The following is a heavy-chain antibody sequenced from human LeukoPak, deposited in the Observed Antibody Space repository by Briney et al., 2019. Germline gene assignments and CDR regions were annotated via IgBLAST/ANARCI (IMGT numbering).Heavy chain of an antibody. J-gene: IGHJ5*02. V-gene: IGHV4-59*01. D-gene: IGHD3-10*01. CDR3: ARGNLWFGELLFWFDP. CDR2: IYYSGST. CDR1: GGSISSYY. Sequence: SETLSLTCTVSGGSISSYYWSWIRQPPGKGLEWIGYIYYSGSTNYNPSLKSRVTISVDTSKNQFSLKLSSVTAADTAVYYCARGNLWFGELLFWFDPWGQGTLVTVSS.